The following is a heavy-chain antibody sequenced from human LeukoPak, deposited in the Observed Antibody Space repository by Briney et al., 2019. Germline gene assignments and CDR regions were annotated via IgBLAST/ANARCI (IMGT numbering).Heavy chain of an antibody. Sequence: PGGPLRLSCAASGFTPSSYAMSLVRQAPGKGLEWVSAISGSGGSTYYADSVKGRFTISRDNSKNTLYLQMNSLRAEDTAVYYCAKGEQDYDFWSGYYHNYYYYYGMDVWGQGTTVTVSS. CDR1: GFTPSSYA. J-gene: IGHJ6*02. CDR2: ISGSGGST. V-gene: IGHV3-23*01. D-gene: IGHD3-3*01. CDR3: AKGEQDYDFWSGYYHNYYYYYGMDV.